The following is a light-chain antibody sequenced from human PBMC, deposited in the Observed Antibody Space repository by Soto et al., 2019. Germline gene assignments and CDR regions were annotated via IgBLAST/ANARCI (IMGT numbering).Light chain of an antibody. CDR1: SSDVGGYNY. Sequence: QSALTQPASVPGSPGQSITISCTGTSSDVGGYNYVSWYQQHPGKAPKLMIYDVSNRPSGVSNRFSGSKSANTASLTISGLQAEDEADYYCSSYTGSSTYVVFGGGTHLTVL. CDR2: DVS. CDR3: SSYTGSSTYVV. J-gene: IGLJ2*01. V-gene: IGLV2-14*01.